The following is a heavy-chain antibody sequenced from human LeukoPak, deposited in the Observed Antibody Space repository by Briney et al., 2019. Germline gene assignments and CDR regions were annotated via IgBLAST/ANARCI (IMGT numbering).Heavy chain of an antibody. D-gene: IGHD3-9*01. V-gene: IGHV3-11*01. CDR2: ISSSGSTI. Sequence: GGSLRLSCAASGFTFSDYYMSWIRQAPGKGLEWVSYISSSGSTIYYADSVKGRFTISRDNAKNSLYLQMNSLRAEDTAVYYCARDLMSDILTVYGMDVWGQGTTVTVSS. J-gene: IGHJ6*02. CDR1: GFTFSDYY. CDR3: ARDLMSDILTVYGMDV.